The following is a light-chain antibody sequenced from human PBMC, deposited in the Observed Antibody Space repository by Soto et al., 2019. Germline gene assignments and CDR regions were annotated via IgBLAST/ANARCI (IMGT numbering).Light chain of an antibody. J-gene: IGLJ2*01. V-gene: IGLV2-23*02. CDR3: CSYAGSHVV. Sequence: QLVLTQPASVSGSPGQSITISCTGTSSDVGSYNLVSWYQQHPGKAPKLMIYEVSKRPSGVSNRFSGSKSGNTASLTISGLQAEDEADYYCCSYAGSHVVFGGGTKLTVL. CDR2: EVS. CDR1: SSDVGSYNL.